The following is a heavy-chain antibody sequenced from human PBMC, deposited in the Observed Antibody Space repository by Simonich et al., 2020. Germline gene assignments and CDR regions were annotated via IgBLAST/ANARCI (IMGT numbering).Heavy chain of an antibody. CDR1: GGSISSYY. D-gene: IGHD5-12*01. Sequence: QVQLQESGPGLVKPSETLSLTCTVSGGSISSYYWSWIRQPPGKGLEWIGYIYYSGITNYNTSLKSRVTISVDTSKNQFSLKLSSVTAADTAVYYCARHDRWLQFYFDYWGQGTLVTVSS. CDR2: IYYSGIT. J-gene: IGHJ4*02. CDR3: ARHDRWLQFYFDY. V-gene: IGHV4-59*08.